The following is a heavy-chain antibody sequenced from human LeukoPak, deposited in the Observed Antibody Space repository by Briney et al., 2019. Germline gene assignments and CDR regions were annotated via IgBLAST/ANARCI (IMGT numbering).Heavy chain of an antibody. D-gene: IGHD3-16*01. CDR2: INPDTDFT. Sequence: RASVKVSCKTSGYRFTDDYIHWVRQAPGLGLEWMGWINPDTDFTNYAPKFRGRVIMSRDTSISTAYMEVRRLTFDDTAIYYCAPTSEAYTSNWSVWGQGTLVTVSP. V-gene: IGHV1-2*02. CDR3: APTSEAYTSNWSV. CDR1: GYRFTDDY. J-gene: IGHJ4*02.